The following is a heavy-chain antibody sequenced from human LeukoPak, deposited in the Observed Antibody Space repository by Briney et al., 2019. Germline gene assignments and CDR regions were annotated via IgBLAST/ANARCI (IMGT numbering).Heavy chain of an antibody. CDR3: ARTSRPMVRGVKIYYYYMDV. J-gene: IGHJ6*03. Sequence: PSETLSLTCAVYGGSFSGYYWSWIRQPPGKGLEWIGEINHSGSTNYNPSLKSRITISIDTSKNQFALKVSSVTAADTAVYYCARTSRPMVRGVKIYYYYMDVWGKGTTVTISS. V-gene: IGHV4-34*01. CDR1: GGSFSGYY. CDR2: INHSGST. D-gene: IGHD3-10*01.